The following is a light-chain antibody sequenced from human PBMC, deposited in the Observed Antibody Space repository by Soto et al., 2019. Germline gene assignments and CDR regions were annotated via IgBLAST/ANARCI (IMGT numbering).Light chain of an antibody. Sequence: DIQMTQSPSTLSASVGDRVTITCRASQSISSWLAWYQQKPGKAPKLLIYKASSLGSGVPSRFSGSGSGTEFTLTISSLQPDDFATYYCQQYNSYSPTFGKGTKVDIK. CDR1: QSISSW. J-gene: IGKJ1*01. CDR2: KAS. CDR3: QQYNSYSPT. V-gene: IGKV1-5*03.